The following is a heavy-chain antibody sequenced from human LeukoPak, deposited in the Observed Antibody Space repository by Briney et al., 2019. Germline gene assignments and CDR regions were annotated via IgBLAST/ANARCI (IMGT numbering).Heavy chain of an antibody. CDR2: INPSGGST. CDR3: AREGVVPVDISLDYYYYYMDV. V-gene: IGHV1-46*01. Sequence: GASVKVSCKASGYTFTSYYMHWVRQAPGQGLEWMGIINPSGGSTSYAQKFQGRVTMTRDMSTSTVYMELSSLRSEDTAVYYCAREGVVPVDISLDYYYYYMDVWGKGTTVTVSS. CDR1: GYTFTSYY. D-gene: IGHD2-2*01. J-gene: IGHJ6*03.